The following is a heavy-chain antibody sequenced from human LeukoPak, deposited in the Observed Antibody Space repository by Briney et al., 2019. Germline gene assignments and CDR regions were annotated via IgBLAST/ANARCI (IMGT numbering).Heavy chain of an antibody. CDR3: AREPSQGAFDV. J-gene: IGHJ3*01. V-gene: IGHV3-48*01. CDR2: ISSSSAII. CDR1: GFTFSTYG. Sequence: GGSLRLSCAASGFTFSTYGIHWVRQAPGKGLEWVSYISSSSAIIYYADSVKGRFTISRDNGKNSVYLQMSSLRAEDTAVYYCAREPSQGAFDVWGQGTMVTVSS.